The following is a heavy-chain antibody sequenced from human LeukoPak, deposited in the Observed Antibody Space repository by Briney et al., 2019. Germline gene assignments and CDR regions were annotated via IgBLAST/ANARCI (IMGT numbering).Heavy chain of an antibody. J-gene: IGHJ4*02. CDR3: AKEIVVVITRELFIDY. V-gene: IGHV3-30*02. D-gene: IGHD3-22*01. Sequence: GGSLRLSCAASGFSFSNYGMHWVRQAPGKGLEWVAVTWFDGSNKYYADSVKGRFTISRDNSKNTLYLQMNSLRAEDTAVYYCAKEIVVVITRELFIDYWGQGTLVTVSS. CDR1: GFSFSNYG. CDR2: TWFDGSNK.